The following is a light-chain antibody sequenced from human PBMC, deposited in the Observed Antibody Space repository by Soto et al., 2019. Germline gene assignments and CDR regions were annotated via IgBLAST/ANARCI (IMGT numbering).Light chain of an antibody. V-gene: IGKV2-28*01. J-gene: IGKJ3*01. Sequence: IVMTQSPLSLPVTPGEPASISCRSSQSLLHSNGYNYLDWYLQKPGQSPQLLIYLGSNRASGVPDRFSGSGSGTDFTLKISRVEAEDVGVYYCMQALQTGVTFGPGTKVDIK. CDR2: LGS. CDR1: QSLLHSNGYNY. CDR3: MQALQTGVT.